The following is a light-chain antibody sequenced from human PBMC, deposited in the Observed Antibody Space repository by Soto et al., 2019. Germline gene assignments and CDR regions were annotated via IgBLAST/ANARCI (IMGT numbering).Light chain of an antibody. CDR3: QAWDSSTAGV. Sequence: SYELPQPPSVSVSPGQTASITCSGDKLGDKYACWYQQKPGQSPVLVIYQDSKRPSGIPERFSGSNSGNTATLTISGTQAMDEADYYCQAWDSSTAGVFGGGTKVTVL. J-gene: IGLJ2*01. CDR1: KLGDKY. V-gene: IGLV3-1*01. CDR2: QDS.